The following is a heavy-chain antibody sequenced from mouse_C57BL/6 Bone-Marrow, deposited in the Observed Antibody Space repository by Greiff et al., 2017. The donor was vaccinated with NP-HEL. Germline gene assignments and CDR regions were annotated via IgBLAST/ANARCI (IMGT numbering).Heavy chain of an antibody. CDR2: ISDGGSYT. D-gene: IGHD1-1*01. CDR3: AKSVCITTVVAPLYWYFDV. V-gene: IGHV5-4*03. CDR1: GFTFSSYA. Sequence: DVKLVESGGGLVKPGGSLKLSCAASGFTFSSYAMSWVRQTPEKRLEWVATISDGGSYTYYPDNVKGRFTISRDNAKNNLYLQMSHLKSEDTAMYYCAKSVCITTVVAPLYWYFDVWGTGTTVTVSS. J-gene: IGHJ1*03.